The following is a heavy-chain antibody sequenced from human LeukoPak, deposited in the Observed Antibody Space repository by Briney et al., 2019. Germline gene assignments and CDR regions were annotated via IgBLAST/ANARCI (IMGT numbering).Heavy chain of an antibody. J-gene: IGHJ4*02. CDR2: INHSGST. Sequence: SETLSLTCAVSGGSFSGYYWSWIRQPPGKGLEWIGDINHSGSTNYNPSLKSRVTISADTSKNQFSLRLSSVTAADTALYYCARAYASSGYQDYWGQGTLGTVSS. V-gene: IGHV4-34*01. D-gene: IGHD3-22*01. CDR3: ARAYASSGYQDY. CDR1: GGSFSGYY.